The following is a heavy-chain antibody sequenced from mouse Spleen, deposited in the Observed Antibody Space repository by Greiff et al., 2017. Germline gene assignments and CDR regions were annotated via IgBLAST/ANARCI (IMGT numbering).Heavy chain of an antibody. CDR3: AKFPYDYDGSWFAY. CDR1: GFSLTSYG. J-gene: IGHJ3*01. Sequence: VNVVESGPGLVAPSQSLSITCTASGFSLTSYGVSWVRQPPGKGLEWLGVIWGDGSTNYHSALISRLSISKDNSKSQVFLKLNSLQTDDTATYYCAKFPYDYDGSWFAYWGQGTLVTVSA. CDR2: IWGDGST. D-gene: IGHD2-4*01. V-gene: IGHV2-3*01.